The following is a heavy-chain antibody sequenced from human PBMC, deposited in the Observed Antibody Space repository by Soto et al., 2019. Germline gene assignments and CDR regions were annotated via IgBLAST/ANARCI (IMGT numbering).Heavy chain of an antibody. CDR3: ARDGHNLPFDY. V-gene: IGHV4-31*03. CDR2: IYYSGST. J-gene: IGHJ4*02. CDR1: GGSISSGGYY. Sequence: PSETLSLTCTVSGGSISSGGYYWSWIRQHPGKGLEWIGYIYYSGSTYYNPSLKSRVTISVDTSKNQFSLRLSSVTAADTAVYYCARDGHNLPFDYWGQGTLVTVSS.